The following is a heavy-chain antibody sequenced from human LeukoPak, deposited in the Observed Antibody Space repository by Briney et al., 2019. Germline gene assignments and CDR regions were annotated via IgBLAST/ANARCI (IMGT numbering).Heavy chain of an antibody. CDR3: ASYDSSGSPYYYYGMDV. Sequence: GGFLRLSCAASGFTVSSNYMSWVRQAPGKGLEWVSVIYSGGSTYYADSVKGRFTISRDNSKNTLYLQMNSLRAEDTAVYYCASYDSSGSPYYYYGMDVWGQGTTVTVSS. CDR2: IYSGGST. J-gene: IGHJ6*02. D-gene: IGHD3-22*01. V-gene: IGHV3-53*01. CDR1: GFTVSSNY.